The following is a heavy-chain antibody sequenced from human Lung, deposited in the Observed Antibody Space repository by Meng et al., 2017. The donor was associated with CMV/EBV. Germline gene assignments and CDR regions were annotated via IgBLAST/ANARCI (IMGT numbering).Heavy chain of an antibody. D-gene: IGHD3-16*02. CDR2: ISFSSSII. CDR1: GFTFRSYN. V-gene: IGHV3-48*04. CDR3: AGYTSSSYGMGV. J-gene: IGHJ6*02. Sequence: GESXKTSCEASGFTFRSYNMNGVRQAPGKGLEWVSYISFSSSIIHYADSVKGRITISRDNARDSLYLQRNSLRAEDTAVYFCAGYTSSSYGMGVWGQGTTVTVSS.